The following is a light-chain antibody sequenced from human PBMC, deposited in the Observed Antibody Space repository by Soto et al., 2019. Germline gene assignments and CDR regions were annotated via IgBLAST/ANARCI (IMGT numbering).Light chain of an antibody. CDR2: GAS. J-gene: IGKJ2*01. V-gene: IGKV3-20*01. Sequence: EIVLTQSPGTLSLSPGEIATLSCRASQSVSSVYLAWYQHKPGQAPRLLIYGASRRATGIPDRFSGSGSGTDFTLTISRLEPEDFAVFYCQQYDSSPRTFGQGTKLEIK. CDR1: QSVSSVY. CDR3: QQYDSSPRT.